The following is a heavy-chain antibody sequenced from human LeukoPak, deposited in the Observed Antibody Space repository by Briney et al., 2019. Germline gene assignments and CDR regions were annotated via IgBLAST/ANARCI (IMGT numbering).Heavy chain of an antibody. V-gene: IGHV3-48*04. CDR2: ISSTSSAI. CDR1: GFTFSSYS. CDR3: ARLIGSYCDSAY. D-gene: IGHD3-10*01. Sequence: GGSLRLSCAASGFTFSSYSMNWVRQAPGKGLEWLSYISSTSSAIYYADSLKGRFTISRDNAKNSLYLQMDSLRAEDTAVYYCARLIGSYCDSAYWGQGTLVTVSS. J-gene: IGHJ4*02.